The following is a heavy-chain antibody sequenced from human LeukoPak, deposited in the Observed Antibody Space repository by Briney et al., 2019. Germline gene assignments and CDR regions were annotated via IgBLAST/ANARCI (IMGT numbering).Heavy chain of an antibody. CDR2: TFYGGST. J-gene: IGHJ5*01. V-gene: IGHV4-59*08. Sequence: SETLSLTCTVSGDSISSYYWNWVRQPPGKGLEWIGYTFYGGSTNYNPSLKSRVTISVDTSKNQFSLKLSSVTAADTAVYYCARRSVSSQSFDFWGQGTLVTVSS. CDR3: ARRSVSSQSFDF. CDR1: GDSISSYY.